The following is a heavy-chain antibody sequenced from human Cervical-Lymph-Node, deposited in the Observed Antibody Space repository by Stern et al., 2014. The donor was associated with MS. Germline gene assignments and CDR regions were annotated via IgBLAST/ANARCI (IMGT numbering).Heavy chain of an antibody. Sequence: QVQLQESGPGLVKPSETLSLTCTVSGGSISSSSYYWGWIRQPPGKGLEWIGSIYYSGSTYYHPSLKSRVTISVDTSKNQFSLQLSSVTAADTAVYYCASGTWLDYYDSSGYSASAFDIWGQGTMVTVSS. CDR3: ASGTWLDYYDSSGYSASAFDI. CDR2: IYYSGST. CDR1: GGSISSSSYY. J-gene: IGHJ3*02. V-gene: IGHV4-39*01. D-gene: IGHD3-22*01.